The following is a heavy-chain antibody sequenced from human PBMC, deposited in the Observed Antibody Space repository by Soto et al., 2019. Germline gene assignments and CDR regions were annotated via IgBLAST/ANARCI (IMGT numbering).Heavy chain of an antibody. Sequence: SETLSLTCTVSGGSISSSSYYWGWIPQPPGKGLEWIGSIYYSGSTYYNPSLKSRVTISVDTSKNQFSLKLSSVTAADTAVYYCARHIGYSSSWYRWFDPWGQGTLVTVSS. V-gene: IGHV4-39*01. J-gene: IGHJ5*02. CDR3: ARHIGYSSSWYRWFDP. CDR1: GGSISSSSYY. D-gene: IGHD6-13*01. CDR2: IYYSGST.